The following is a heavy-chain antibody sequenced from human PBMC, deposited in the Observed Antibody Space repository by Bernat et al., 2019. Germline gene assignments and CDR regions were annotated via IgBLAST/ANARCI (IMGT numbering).Heavy chain of an antibody. CDR2: SYSGGST. CDR1: GFTVSSNY. V-gene: IGHV3-53*01. J-gene: IGHJ1*01. Sequence: EVQLVESGGGLIQPGGSLRLSCAASGFTVSSNYMSWVRQAPGKGLAWASVSYSGGSTYYADSVKGRFTSSRDNSKNTLYLQMNSLRAEDTAVYYCAHIGYCSGGSCLGEPTEYFQHWGQGTLVTVSS. CDR3: AHIGYCSGGSCLGEPTEYFQH. D-gene: IGHD2-15*01.